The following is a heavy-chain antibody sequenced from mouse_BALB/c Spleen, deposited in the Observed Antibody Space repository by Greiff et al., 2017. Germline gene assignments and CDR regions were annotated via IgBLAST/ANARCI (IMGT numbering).Heavy chain of an antibody. CDR2: ISYSGST. CDR1: GYSITSDYA. D-gene: IGHD2-4*01. Sequence: EVKVEESGPGLVKPSQSLSLTCTVTGYSITSDYAWNWIRQFPGNKLEWMGYISYSGSTSYNPSLKSRISITRDTSKNQFFLQLNSVTTEDTATYYCAVSTMITRFAYWGQGTLVTVSA. CDR3: AVSTMITRFAY. V-gene: IGHV3-2*02. J-gene: IGHJ3*01.